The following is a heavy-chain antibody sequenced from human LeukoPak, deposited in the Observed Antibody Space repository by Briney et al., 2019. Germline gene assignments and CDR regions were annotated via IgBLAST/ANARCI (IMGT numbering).Heavy chain of an antibody. Sequence: PGGSLRLSCAASGFTFDDYAMHWVRQAPGKGLEWVSLISGDGGSTYYADSVKGRFTISRDNSKNSLYLQMNSLRAEDTAVYYCATAYGSGSYWGQGTLVTVSS. CDR3: ATAYGSGSY. V-gene: IGHV3-43*02. CDR2: ISGDGGST. CDR1: GFTFDDYA. J-gene: IGHJ4*02. D-gene: IGHD3-10*01.